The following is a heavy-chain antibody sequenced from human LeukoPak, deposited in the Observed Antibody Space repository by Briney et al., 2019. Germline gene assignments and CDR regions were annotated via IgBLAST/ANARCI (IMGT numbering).Heavy chain of an antibody. Sequence: ASVKVSCKASGYTFTNYYIHWVREAPGQGLEWMGIINPSSGSTSYAQKFQDRVTMTRDTSTSTLYLELSSLWSEDTAVYYCARGYDFWSGYYVLDYWGQGTLVTVSS. J-gene: IGHJ4*02. CDR3: ARGYDFWSGYYVLDY. CDR1: GYTFTNYY. D-gene: IGHD3-3*01. V-gene: IGHV1-46*01. CDR2: INPSSGST.